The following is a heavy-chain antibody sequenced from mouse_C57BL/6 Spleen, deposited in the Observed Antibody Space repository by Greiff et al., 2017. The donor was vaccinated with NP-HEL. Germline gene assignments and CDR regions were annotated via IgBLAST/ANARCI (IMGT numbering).Heavy chain of an antibody. D-gene: IGHD2-10*02. J-gene: IGHJ2*01. CDR3: ARKGYGNYEGD. Sequence: EVQLVESGPGLVKPSQSLSLTCSVTGYSITSGYYWNWIRQFPGNKLEWMGYISYDGSNNYNPSLKNRISITRDTSKNQFFLKLNSVTTEDTATYYCARKGYGNYEGDWGQGTTLTVSS. V-gene: IGHV3-6*01. CDR2: ISYDGSN. CDR1: GYSITSGYY.